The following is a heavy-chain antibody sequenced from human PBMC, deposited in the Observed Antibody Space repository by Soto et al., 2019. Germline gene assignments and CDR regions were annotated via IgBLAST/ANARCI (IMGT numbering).Heavy chain of an antibody. CDR3: VKDMGPSSSSTLDD. V-gene: IGHV3-9*01. CDR2: ISRNSGTI. D-gene: IGHD6-6*01. CDR1: GFTFDDWV. J-gene: IGHJ4*02. Sequence: GGSVRLSCVSSGFTFDDWVMHWVRQSPGKGLEWVSGISRNSGTIEYADSVKGRFTVSRDNAKNSLYLQMDSLRAEDTALYYCVKDMGPSSSSTLDDWGQGTLVTVSS.